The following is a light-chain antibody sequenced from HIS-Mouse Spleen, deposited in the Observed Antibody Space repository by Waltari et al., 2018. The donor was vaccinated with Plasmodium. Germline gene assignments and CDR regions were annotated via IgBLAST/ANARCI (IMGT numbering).Light chain of an antibody. CDR3: QSADSSGTYRV. J-gene: IGLJ2*01. CDR1: ALPKQY. CDR2: KDS. V-gene: IGLV3-25*03. Sequence: SYELTQPPSVSVSPGQTARITCPGDALPKQYAYWYQQKPGQAPVLVIYKDSERPSGIPERFSGSSSGTTVTLTISGVQAEDEADYYCQSADSSGTYRVFGGGTKPTVL.